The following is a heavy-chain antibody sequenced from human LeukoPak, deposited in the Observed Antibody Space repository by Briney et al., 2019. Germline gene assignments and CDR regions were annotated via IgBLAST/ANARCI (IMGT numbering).Heavy chain of an antibody. CDR1: GFSFSTYS. CDR3: AKVRDCSSTSCYRNYGMDV. V-gene: IGHV3-21*04. Sequence: PGGSLRLSCAASGFSFSTYSMIWVRQAPGKGLEWVSSVSGTSEYIYYADSVRGRFTISRDNAKNTVYLQMNSLRVEDTAVYYCAKVRDCSSTSCYRNYGMDVWGQGTTVTVSS. J-gene: IGHJ6*02. D-gene: IGHD2-2*01. CDR2: VSGTSEYI.